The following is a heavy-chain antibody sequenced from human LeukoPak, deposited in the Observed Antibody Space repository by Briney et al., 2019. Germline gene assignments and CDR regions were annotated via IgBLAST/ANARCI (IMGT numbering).Heavy chain of an antibody. V-gene: IGHV3-30*04. CDR3: ARDRPARSRYFDWSPSYYFDY. D-gene: IGHD3-9*01. CDR2: ISYDGSNK. J-gene: IGHJ4*02. Sequence: PGGSLRLSCAASGFTFSSYAMHWVRQAPGKGLEWVAVISYDGSNKYYADSVKGRFTISRDNSKNTLYLQMNSLRAEDTAVYYCARDRPARSRYFDWSPSYYFDYWGQGTLVTVSS. CDR1: GFTFSSYA.